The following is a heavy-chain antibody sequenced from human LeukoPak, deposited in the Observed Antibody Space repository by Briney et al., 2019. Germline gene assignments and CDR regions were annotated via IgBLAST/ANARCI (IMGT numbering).Heavy chain of an antibody. J-gene: IGHJ4*02. D-gene: IGHD3-22*01. CDR3: AIDSSGYRGDY. CDR1: GGTFRSYA. CDR2: IIPIFGTA. Sequence: SVKVSXKASGGTFRSYAISWVRQAPGQGLEWMGGIIPIFGTANYAQKFQGRVTITTDESTSTAYMELSSLRSEDTAVYYCAIDSSGYRGDYWGQGTLVTVSS. V-gene: IGHV1-69*05.